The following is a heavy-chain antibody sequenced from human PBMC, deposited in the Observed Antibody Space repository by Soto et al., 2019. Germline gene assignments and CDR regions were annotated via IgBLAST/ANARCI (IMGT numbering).Heavy chain of an antibody. V-gene: IGHV4-39*01. J-gene: IGHJ4*02. D-gene: IGHD6-13*01. CDR3: ASPGIAAAGRIFDY. CDR1: GGYISSSSYY. CDR2: IYYSGST. Sequence: SETQSLTCTVSGGYISSSSYYWGWIRKPPGKGLEWIGSIYYSGSTYYNPSLKSRVTISVDTSKNQFSLKLSSVTAADTAVYYCASPGIAAAGRIFDYWGQGTLVTVSS.